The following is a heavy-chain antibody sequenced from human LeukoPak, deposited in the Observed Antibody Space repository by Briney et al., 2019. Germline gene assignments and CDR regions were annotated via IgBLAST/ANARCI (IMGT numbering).Heavy chain of an antibody. CDR2: ISSDGSIT. J-gene: IGHJ4*02. CDR1: GFTFTSYW. Sequence: GGSLRLSCAASGFTFTSYWMHWVRQAPGKGLVWLSRISSDGSITSYADSVEGRFTISGDNAKSTVYLQMNSLRAEDTAVYYCARPGVGFDYWGQGALVTVSS. V-gene: IGHV3-74*01. CDR3: ARPGVGFDY.